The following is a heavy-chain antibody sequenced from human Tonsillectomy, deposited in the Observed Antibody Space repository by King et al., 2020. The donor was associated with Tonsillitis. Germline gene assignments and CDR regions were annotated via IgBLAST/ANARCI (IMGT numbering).Heavy chain of an antibody. Sequence: QVQLQESGPGLVKPSQTLSLTCAVSGGSIISGDYSWNWIRQPPGKGLEWIGYIYYSGVTYYNPSLKSRVTISVDTSKNQFSLKLSSVTAADTAVYYCARVEVRPAYYYDSSGYYYVFDYWGQGTLVTVSS. V-gene: IGHV4-30-4*07. CDR2: IYYSGVT. J-gene: IGHJ4*02. CDR1: GGSIISGDYS. CDR3: ARVEVRPAYYYDSSGYYYVFDY. D-gene: IGHD3-22*01.